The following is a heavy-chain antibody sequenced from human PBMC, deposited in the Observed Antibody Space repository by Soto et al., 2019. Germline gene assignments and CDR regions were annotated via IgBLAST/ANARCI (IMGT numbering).Heavy chain of an antibody. Sequence: PGGSLRLSCAASGFTFSNYNMNWVRQAPGKRLEWVSSISGSSSYIYYADSLKGRFTISRDNAKNSLYLRMNTLRAEDTAVYYCARQINGDYTAFDIWGQGTLVTVSS. CDR1: GFTFSNYN. CDR3: ARQINGDYTAFDI. CDR2: ISGSSSYI. V-gene: IGHV3-21*01. D-gene: IGHD4-17*01. J-gene: IGHJ3*02.